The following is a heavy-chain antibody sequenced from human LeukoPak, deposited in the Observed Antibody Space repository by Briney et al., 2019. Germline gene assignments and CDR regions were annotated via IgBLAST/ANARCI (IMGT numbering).Heavy chain of an antibody. Sequence: SETLSLTCTVSGGSISSGDYYWSWIRQPPGKGLEWIGYIYYSGSTYYNPSLKSRVTISVDTSNNQFSLKLSSVTAADTAVYYCARARDSGYYYDSSGYYYFDYWGQGTLVTVSS. CDR1: GGSISSGDYY. D-gene: IGHD3-22*01. CDR3: ARARDSGYYYDSSGYYYFDY. J-gene: IGHJ4*02. V-gene: IGHV4-30-4*08. CDR2: IYYSGST.